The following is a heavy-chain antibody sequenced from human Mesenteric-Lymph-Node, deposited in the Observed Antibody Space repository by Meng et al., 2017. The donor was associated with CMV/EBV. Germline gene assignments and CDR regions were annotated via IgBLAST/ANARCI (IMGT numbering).Heavy chain of an antibody. CDR1: GYTFISYG. D-gene: IGHD2-15*01. CDR3: ARDLGSRDAFDI. Sequence: ASVKVSCKASGYTFISYGISWVRQAPGQGLEWMGWISPHNGNTKHSQKFQGRVTMTTDTSTTTAYMELSSLRSEDTAVYYCARDLGSRDAFDIWGQGTMVTVSS. V-gene: IGHV1-18*01. J-gene: IGHJ3*02. CDR2: ISPHNGNT.